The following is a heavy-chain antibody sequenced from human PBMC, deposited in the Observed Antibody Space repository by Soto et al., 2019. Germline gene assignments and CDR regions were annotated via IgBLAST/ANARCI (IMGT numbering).Heavy chain of an antibody. Sequence: ASVKVSCKTSGYTFSNYGITWVRQAPGQPLEWLGWISLYSDGTNYAQKFQGRVSMTTDTSTTTAYMELRSLRSDDTAVYYRARVVPGAEAWFGPWGQGTLVTVSS. CDR2: ISLYSDGT. CDR3: ARVVPGAEAWFGP. CDR1: GYTFSNYG. V-gene: IGHV1-18*01. J-gene: IGHJ5*02. D-gene: IGHD2-2*01.